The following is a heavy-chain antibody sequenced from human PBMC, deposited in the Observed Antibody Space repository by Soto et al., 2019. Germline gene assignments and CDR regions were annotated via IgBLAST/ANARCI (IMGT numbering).Heavy chain of an antibody. Sequence: PGGSLRLSCAASGFTFNNYAMSWVRQAPGKGLEWVSSISGGGSSTYYADSVKGRFTISRDNSKSTLYLQMNSLRAEDTAVYYCAKVPGYDYVWGTYYYFDYWGLGALVTVSS. CDR1: GFTFNNYA. D-gene: IGHD3-16*01. V-gene: IGHV3-23*01. CDR3: AKVPGYDYVWGTYYYFDY. CDR2: ISGGGSST. J-gene: IGHJ4*02.